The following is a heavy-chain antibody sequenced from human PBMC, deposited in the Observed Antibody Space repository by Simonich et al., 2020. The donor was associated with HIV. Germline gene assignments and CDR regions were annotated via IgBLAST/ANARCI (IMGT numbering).Heavy chain of an antibody. J-gene: IGHJ4*02. CDR3: ARGFYQRLYYFDY. V-gene: IGHV4-34*01. CDR1: GGSFRGHY. D-gene: IGHD2-2*01. Sequence: QVQLQQWGAGLLKPSETLSLTCAVYGGSFRGHYWSWIRQPPGKGQEWIGEINHRGSTNYNPSLKSRVTISVDTSKNQFSLKLSSVTAADTAVYYCARGFYQRLYYFDYWGQGTLVTVSS. CDR2: INHRGST.